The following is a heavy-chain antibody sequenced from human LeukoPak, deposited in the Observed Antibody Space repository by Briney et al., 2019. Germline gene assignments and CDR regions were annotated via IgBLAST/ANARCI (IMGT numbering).Heavy chain of an antibody. V-gene: IGHV3-23*01. Sequence: GALRLSCAASGFPFTSYPVTWVRQAPGKGLEWVSAISGSGGSTYYADSVEGRFTISRDNSKNTLYLQMNSLRAEDTAVYYCAKDVSPGTIIYYFDYWGQGTLVTVSS. CDR2: ISGSGGST. D-gene: IGHD5-24*01. CDR3: AKDVSPGTIIYYFDY. CDR1: GFPFTSYP. J-gene: IGHJ4*02.